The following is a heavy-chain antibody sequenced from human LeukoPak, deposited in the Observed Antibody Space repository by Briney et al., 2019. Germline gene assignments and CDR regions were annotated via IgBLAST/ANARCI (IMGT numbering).Heavy chain of an antibody. V-gene: IGHV1-69*05. J-gene: IGHJ4*02. Sequence: GASVKVSCKASGGTFISYAISWVRQAPGQGLEWMGGIIPIFGTANYAQKFQGRVTITTDESTSTAYMELSSLRSEDTAVYYCVRGQALVRGFDYWGQGTLVTVSS. CDR1: GGTFISYA. D-gene: IGHD6-6*01. CDR3: VRGQALVRGFDY. CDR2: IIPIFGTA.